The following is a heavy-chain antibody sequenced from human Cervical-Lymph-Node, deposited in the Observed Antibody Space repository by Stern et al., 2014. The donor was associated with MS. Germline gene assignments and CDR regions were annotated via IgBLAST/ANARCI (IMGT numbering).Heavy chain of an antibody. V-gene: IGHV3-21*04. D-gene: IGHD4-17*01. CDR3: AREGATVTLNYFDP. Sequence: EVQLVESGGGLVKPGGSLRLSCAASGFTFTTYTMNWVRQAPGKGLEWVASLSGSTRYIFYAASVKGRFTISRDNARNSVFLQMRSLRAADTAVYYCAREGATVTLNYFDPWGQGTLVTVSS. J-gene: IGHJ5*02. CDR1: GFTFTTYT. CDR2: LSGSTRYI.